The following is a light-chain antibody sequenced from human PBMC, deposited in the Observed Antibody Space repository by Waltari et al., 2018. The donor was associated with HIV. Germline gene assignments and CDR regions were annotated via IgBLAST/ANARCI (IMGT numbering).Light chain of an antibody. V-gene: IGLV2-8*01. CDR3: SSYGDSLRVL. J-gene: IGLJ3*02. CDR1: SSDLGAYAS. CDR2: EVT. Sequence: QSALTQPPSASGSLGQSVTISCTAPSSDLGAYASVSWFQQPPRSAPKLLLYEVTRRPSTVSDRFSGSRSGSTAFLTVAGLQPDDEATYFCSSYGDSLRVLFGGGTNVTVL.